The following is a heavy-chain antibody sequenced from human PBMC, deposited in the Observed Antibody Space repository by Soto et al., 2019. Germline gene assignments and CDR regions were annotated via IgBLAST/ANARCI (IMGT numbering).Heavy chain of an antibody. Sequence: QVQLQESGPGLVKPSQTLSLTCTVSGGSISRGGHYWNWIRQHPGKGLEWVGYVFYTGSTFYNPSLNSRVTILVDTSKNQFSLKLSSVTAADTAVYYCARESRDTAGGWLESWGQGTLVTVSS. V-gene: IGHV4-31*03. CDR1: GGSISRGGHY. CDR2: VFYTGST. CDR3: ARESRDTAGGWLES. J-gene: IGHJ5*01. D-gene: IGHD2-21*02.